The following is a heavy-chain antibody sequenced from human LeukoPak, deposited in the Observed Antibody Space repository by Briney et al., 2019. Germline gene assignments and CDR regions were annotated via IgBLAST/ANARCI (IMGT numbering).Heavy chain of an antibody. D-gene: IGHD2-2*01. V-gene: IGHV4-4*07. CDR1: AGSISSYY. CDR2: IYTSGST. Sequence: SETLSLTCTVSAGSISSYYWSWIRQPAGKGLEWIGRIYTSGSTKYNPSLKSRVTMSVDTSKNQLSLKLRSVTAADTAVYYCAMGECSSASCYYYYYGLDVWGQGTTVTVSS. J-gene: IGHJ6*02. CDR3: AMGECSSASCYYYYYGLDV.